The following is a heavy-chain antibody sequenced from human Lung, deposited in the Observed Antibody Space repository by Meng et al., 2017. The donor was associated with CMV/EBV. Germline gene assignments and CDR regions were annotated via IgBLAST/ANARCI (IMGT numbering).Heavy chain of an antibody. CDR1: GFTFSDFY. CDR3: ARGGGATAKDFYGMDV. V-gene: IGHV3-11*04. J-gene: IGHJ6*01. Sequence: GGSLRLXXAASGFTFSDFYMSWIRQAPGKGLEWVANIGTSESSKYYVDSVKGRFTVSRDNTKNSLYPQMNTLTVEDTAAYYCARGGGATAKDFYGMDVWGQGTTVXVSS. D-gene: IGHD1-26*01. CDR2: IGTSESSK.